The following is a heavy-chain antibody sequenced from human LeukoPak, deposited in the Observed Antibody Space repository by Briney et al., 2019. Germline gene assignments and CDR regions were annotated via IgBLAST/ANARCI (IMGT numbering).Heavy chain of an antibody. V-gene: IGHV3-30*04. D-gene: IGHD5-18*01. CDR1: GFTFSSYA. Sequence: HSGGSLRLSCAASGFTFSSYAMPWVRQAPGKVLEWVAVISYDGSNKYYADSVKGRFTVSRDNSKNTLYLQMNSLRAEDTAVYYCARAPDGVTLSWFDYWGQGTLVTVSS. CDR2: ISYDGSNK. J-gene: IGHJ4*02. CDR3: ARAPDGVTLSWFDY.